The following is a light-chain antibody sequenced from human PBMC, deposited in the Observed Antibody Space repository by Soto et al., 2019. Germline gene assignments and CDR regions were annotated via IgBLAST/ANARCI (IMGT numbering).Light chain of an antibody. J-gene: IGLJ2*01. Sequence: PVLTQSPSASASLGASVKLTCTLSSGHSSYAIAWHQQQPEKGPRYLMKLDSDGSHTKGDAIPDRFSGSSSGAERYLTISSLQSEDEADYYCQTWGTGIHVVFGGGTQLTVL. CDR2: LDSDGSH. CDR3: QTWGTGIHVV. V-gene: IGLV4-69*01. CDR1: SGHSSYA.